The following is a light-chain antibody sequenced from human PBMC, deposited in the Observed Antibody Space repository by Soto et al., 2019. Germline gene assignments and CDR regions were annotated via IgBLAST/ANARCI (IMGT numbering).Light chain of an antibody. Sequence: SALTRPPSGSGAPGQRVTISCTGSSSNIGAGYDVHWYQQLPGTAPKLLIYGNSNRPSGVPDRFSGSKSGTSASLAITGLQAEDEADYYCQSYDSSLSGYVFGTGTKVTVL. CDR1: SSNIGAGYD. J-gene: IGLJ1*01. V-gene: IGLV1-40*01. CDR2: GNS. CDR3: QSYDSSLSGYV.